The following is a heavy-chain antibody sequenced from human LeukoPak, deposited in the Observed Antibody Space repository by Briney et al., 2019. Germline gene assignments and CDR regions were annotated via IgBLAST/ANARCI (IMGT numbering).Heavy chain of an antibody. V-gene: IGHV3-23*01. J-gene: IGHJ4*02. D-gene: IGHD6-19*01. CDR3: AKAFGGWYNYFDY. CDR2: MSGSGSSR. Sequence: PGGSLRLSCAASGFTLSNYAMSWVRQAPGQGLEWVSSMSGSGSSRYHADSVKGRFTISRDNSKNTLYLQMNSLRAEDTAVYYCAKAFGGWYNYFDYWGQGTLVTVSS. CDR1: GFTLSNYA.